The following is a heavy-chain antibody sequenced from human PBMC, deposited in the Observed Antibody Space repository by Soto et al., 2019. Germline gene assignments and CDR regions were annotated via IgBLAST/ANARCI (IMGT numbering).Heavy chain of an antibody. V-gene: IGHV3-23*01. Sequence: GGSLRLSCAASGFTFSSYAMSWVRQAPGKGLEWVSAISGSGGSTYYADSVKGRFTISRDNSKNTLYLQMNSLRAEDTAVYYCAKGGYCSGGSCWGYYYYYMDVWGKGTTVTVSS. CDR2: ISGSGGST. D-gene: IGHD2-15*01. J-gene: IGHJ6*03. CDR1: GFTFSSYA. CDR3: AKGGYCSGGSCWGYYYYYMDV.